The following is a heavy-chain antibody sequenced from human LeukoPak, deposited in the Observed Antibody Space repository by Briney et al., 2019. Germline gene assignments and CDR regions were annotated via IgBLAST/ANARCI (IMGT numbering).Heavy chain of an antibody. D-gene: IGHD7-27*01. CDR1: GGSISTYY. CDR2: IYHSGST. V-gene: IGHV4-59*13. Sequence: SETLSLTCTVSGGSISTYYWNWIRQPPGKGLEWIGYIYHSGSTNYNPSLQSRVTISVDTSKNQFSLKLSSVTAADTAVYYCARAVWGCPINFDYWGQGTLVTVSS. CDR3: ARAVWGCPINFDY. J-gene: IGHJ4*02.